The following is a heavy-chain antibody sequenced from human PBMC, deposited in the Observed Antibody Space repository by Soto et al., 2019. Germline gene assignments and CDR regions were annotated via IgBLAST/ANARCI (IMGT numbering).Heavy chain of an antibody. D-gene: IGHD3-10*01. V-gene: IGHV3-9*01. CDR2: ISWNGASI. J-gene: IGHJ4*02. CDR3: AXXPLYGSGFDC. Sequence: EVHLVESGGGLVQPGRSLRLSCAASGFTFDDYAIHWVRQAPGRGLEWVAGISWNGASIGYADSVKGRFTISRDNAKNSXXLQMNSLRSEDTALYXCAXXPLYGSGFDCWGQGTLVTVSS. CDR1: GFTFDDYA.